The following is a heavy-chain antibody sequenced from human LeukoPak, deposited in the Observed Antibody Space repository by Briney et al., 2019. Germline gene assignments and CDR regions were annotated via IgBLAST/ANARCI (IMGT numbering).Heavy chain of an antibody. CDR3: ARGRGQLQRSDAFDI. D-gene: IGHD6-6*01. Sequence: GGSLRLSCAASGFTFSSYAMRWVRQAPGKGLEWVAVISYDGSNKYYADSVKGRFTISRDNSKNTLYLQMNSLRAEDTAVYYCARGRGQLQRSDAFDIWGQGTMVTVSS. V-gene: IGHV3-30-3*01. CDR1: GFTFSSYA. J-gene: IGHJ3*02. CDR2: ISYDGSNK.